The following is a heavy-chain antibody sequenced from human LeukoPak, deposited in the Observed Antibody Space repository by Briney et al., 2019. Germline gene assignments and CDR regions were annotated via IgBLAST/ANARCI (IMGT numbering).Heavy chain of an antibody. CDR3: AGDPFDL. CDR1: GFTLSNYW. J-gene: IGHJ5*02. CDR2: IKQGGSDK. Sequence: GGSLRLSCEASGFTLSNYWMTWVRQAPGKGLEWVATIKQGGSDKFYVDSVKGRFTISGDNAKNSLFLEMNSLRVEDTAVYYCAGDPFDLWGQGTRVTVSS. V-gene: IGHV3-7*01.